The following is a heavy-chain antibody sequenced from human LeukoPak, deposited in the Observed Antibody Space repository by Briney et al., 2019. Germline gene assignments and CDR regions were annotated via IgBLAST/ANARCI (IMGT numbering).Heavy chain of an antibody. Sequence: GGSLRLSCAASGFTFSSYGMHWVRQAPGKGLEWVAFIRYDGSNKYYADSVKGRFTISRDNSKNTLYLQMNSLRAEDTAVYYCAKDGGSDSSGYYLHYYYYYYMDVWGKGTTDTISS. V-gene: IGHV3-30*02. CDR2: IRYDGSNK. CDR3: AKDGGSDSSGYYLHYYYYYYMDV. CDR1: GFTFSSYG. J-gene: IGHJ6*03. D-gene: IGHD3-22*01.